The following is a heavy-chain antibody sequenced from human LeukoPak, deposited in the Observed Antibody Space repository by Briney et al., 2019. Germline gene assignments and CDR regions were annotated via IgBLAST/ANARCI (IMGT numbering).Heavy chain of an antibody. CDR1: GYTLTGYY. D-gene: IGHD6-13*01. CDR3: ARGYPRIAAAGKEYFQH. Sequence: GASVKVSCKASGYTLTGYYMHWVRQAPGQGLEWMGWINPNSGGTNYAQKFQGRVTMTRDTSISTAYMELSRLRSDDTAVYYCARGYPRIAAAGKEYFQHWGQGTLVTVSS. J-gene: IGHJ1*01. V-gene: IGHV1-2*02. CDR2: INPNSGGT.